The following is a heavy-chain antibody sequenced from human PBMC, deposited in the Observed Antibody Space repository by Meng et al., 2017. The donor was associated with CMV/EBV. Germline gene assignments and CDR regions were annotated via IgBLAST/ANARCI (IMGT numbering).Heavy chain of an antibody. J-gene: IGHJ3*02. CDR3: AREDVVAGTVAFDI. V-gene: IGHV1-2*02. Sequence: ASVKVSCKASGYTFTGYYMHWVRQAPGQGLEWMGWINPNSGGTNYAQKFQGRVTMTRDTSIGTAYMELSRLRSDDTAVYYCAREDVVAGTVAFDIWGQGTMVTVSS. CDR2: INPNSGGT. D-gene: IGHD6-19*01. CDR1: GYTFTGYY.